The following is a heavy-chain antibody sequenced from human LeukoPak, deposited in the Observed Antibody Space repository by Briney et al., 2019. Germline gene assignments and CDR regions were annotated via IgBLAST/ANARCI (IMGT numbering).Heavy chain of an antibody. CDR3: ARGSDIAAAVKIYGSEF. CDR2: ISGDGSST. V-gene: IGHV3-74*01. D-gene: IGHD6-13*01. CDR1: GFTFSNFW. J-gene: IGHJ4*02. Sequence: PGGSLRLSCEASGFTFSNFWMHWVRQVPGKGLLWVSRISGDGSSTTYADPVKGRFTISRDNAKNTLYLQMNSLRVEDTAVYYCARGSDIAAAVKIYGSEFWGQGTLVTVSS.